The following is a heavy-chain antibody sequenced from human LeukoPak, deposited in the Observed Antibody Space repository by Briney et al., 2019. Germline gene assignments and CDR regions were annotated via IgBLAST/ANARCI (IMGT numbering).Heavy chain of an antibody. D-gene: IGHD3-22*01. V-gene: IGHV4-34*01. CDR2: INHSGST. CDR1: GGSFSGYY. CDR3: ARGEAYYYDSSGYGRGAFDI. Sequence: SETLSLTCAVYGGSFSGYYWSWIRQPPGKGLEWIGEINHSGSTNYNPSLKSRVTISVDTSKNQFSLKLSSVTAADTAVYYCARGEAYYYDSSGYGRGAFDIWGQGTMVTVSS. J-gene: IGHJ3*02.